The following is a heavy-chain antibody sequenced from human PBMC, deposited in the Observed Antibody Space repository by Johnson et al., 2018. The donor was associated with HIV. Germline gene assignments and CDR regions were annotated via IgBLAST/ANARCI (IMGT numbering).Heavy chain of an antibody. CDR1: GFTFSDYY. Sequence: EVQVVESGGGLVKPGGSLRLSCAASGFTFSDYYMSWVRQAPGKGLEWVSAISGSGGSTYYADSVKGRFTISRDNSKNTLYLQMNSLRAEDTALYYCARQTLRAFDIWGQGTMVTVSS. CDR2: ISGSGGST. J-gene: IGHJ3*02. CDR3: ARQTLRAFDI. V-gene: IGHV3-23*04.